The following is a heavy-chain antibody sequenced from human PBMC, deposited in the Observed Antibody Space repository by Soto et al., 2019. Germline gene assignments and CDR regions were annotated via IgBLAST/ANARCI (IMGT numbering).Heavy chain of an antibody. Sequence: GGSLRLSCAASGFTFTNAWMNWVRQAPGKGLEWVGHIKTKTDGGTTDYAAPVKGRFSISRDDSKNTLYLQMNSLKTEDTAVYYCTTGQGYSYGPPLDYWGQGTLVTVSS. D-gene: IGHD5-18*01. CDR1: GFTFTNAW. CDR3: TTGQGYSYGPPLDY. V-gene: IGHV3-15*07. J-gene: IGHJ4*02. CDR2: IKTKTDGGTT.